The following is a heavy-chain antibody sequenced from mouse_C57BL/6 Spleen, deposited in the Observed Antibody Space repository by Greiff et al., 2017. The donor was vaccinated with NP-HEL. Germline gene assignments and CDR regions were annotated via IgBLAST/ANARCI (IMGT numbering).Heavy chain of an antibody. J-gene: IGHJ4*01. CDR2: IDPANGNT. CDR1: GFNIKNTY. V-gene: IGHV14-3*01. CDR3: ARSGGYDRGIYAMDY. D-gene: IGHD2-2*01. Sequence: VQLQQSVAELVRPGASVKLSCTASGFNIKNTYMHWVKQGPEQGLEWIGRIDPANGNTKYAPKFQGKATITADTSSTTAYLQLSSLTSEDTAIYYCARSGGYDRGIYAMDYWGQGTSVTVSS.